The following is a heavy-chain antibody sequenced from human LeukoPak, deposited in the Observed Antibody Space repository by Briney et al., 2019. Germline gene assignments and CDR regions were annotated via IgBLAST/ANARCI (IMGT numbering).Heavy chain of an antibody. Sequence: GESLKISCKGSGYSFTSYWIGWVRQMPGKGLEWMGIIYPGVSDTRYSPSFQGQVTISADKSISTAYLQWSSLKASDTAMYYCARHPQRDYYGSGSYWGIWFDPWGQGTLVTVSS. J-gene: IGHJ5*02. CDR1: GYSFTSYW. D-gene: IGHD3-10*01. V-gene: IGHV5-51*01. CDR2: IYPGVSDT. CDR3: ARHPQRDYYGSGSYWGIWFDP.